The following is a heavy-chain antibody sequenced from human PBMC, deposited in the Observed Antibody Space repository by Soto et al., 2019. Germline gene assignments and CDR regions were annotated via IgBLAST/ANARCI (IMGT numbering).Heavy chain of an antibody. V-gene: IGHV4-30-4*08. J-gene: IGHJ6*03. CDR2: IHYSGSI. CDR3: ARGKGCSSTSCYYYYYYYMDV. Sequence: SETLSLTCTVSGCSISYEYYHWTWIRQSPGKGLEWIGYIHYSGSIIYNPSFKSRVTISVDTSKNQFSLQLSSVTAADTAVYYCARGKGCSSTSCYYYYYYYMDVWGKGTTVTVSS. D-gene: IGHD2-2*01. CDR1: GCSISYEYYH.